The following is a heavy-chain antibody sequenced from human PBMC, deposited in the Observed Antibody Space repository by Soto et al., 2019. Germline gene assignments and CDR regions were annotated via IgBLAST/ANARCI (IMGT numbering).Heavy chain of an antibody. CDR3: AKDILSRGNTVTISGPFGTHPN. CDR1: GFTFDDYA. Sequence: EVQLVESGGGLVQPGRSLRLSCAASGFTFDDYAMHWVRQAPGKGLEWVSGISWNSGSIGYADSVKGRFTISRDNAKNSLYLQMNSLRAEDTALYYCAKDILSRGNTVTISGPFGTHPNWGQGTLVTVSS. J-gene: IGHJ4*02. D-gene: IGHD4-17*01. V-gene: IGHV3-9*01. CDR2: ISWNSGSI.